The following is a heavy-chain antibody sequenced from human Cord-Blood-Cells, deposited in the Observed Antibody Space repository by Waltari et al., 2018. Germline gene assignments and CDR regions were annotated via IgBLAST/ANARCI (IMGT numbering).Heavy chain of an antibody. V-gene: IGHV6-1*01. J-gene: IGHJ3*02. Sequence: QVQLQQSGPGLVKPSQTPPLTCAISGDSVPSNSAAWNWIRHAPSRGLEWLGRTYYRSKWYNDDAVSVKSRIAINPDTSKNQFSLQLNSVTPEDTAVYYCARSMVRGARPDAFDIWGQGTMVTVSS. CDR1: GDSVPSNSAA. CDR2: TYYRSKWYN. D-gene: IGHD3-10*01. CDR3: ARSMVRGARPDAFDI.